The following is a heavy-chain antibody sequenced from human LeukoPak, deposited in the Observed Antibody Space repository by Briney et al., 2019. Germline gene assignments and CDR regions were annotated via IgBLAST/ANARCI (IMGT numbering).Heavy chain of an antibody. J-gene: IGHJ4*02. CDR3: ATGGKNIAAASTGY. D-gene: IGHD6-13*01. CDR2: ISSSSSYI. V-gene: IGHV3-21*01. CDR1: GFTFSSYS. Sequence: PGGSLRLSCAASGFTFSSYSMNWVRQAPGKGLEWVSSISSSSSYIYYADSVKGRFTISRDNAKNSLYLQMNSLRAEDTAVYYCATGGKNIAAASTGYWGQGTLATVSS.